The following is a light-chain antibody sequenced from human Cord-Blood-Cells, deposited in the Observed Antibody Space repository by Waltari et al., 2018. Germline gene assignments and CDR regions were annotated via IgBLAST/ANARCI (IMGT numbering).Light chain of an antibody. J-gene: IGKJ1*01. CDR2: AAS. V-gene: IGKV1-12*01. CDR3: QQANSFPWT. Sequence: IQLTHSPSSVSPSVGHRVTITCRASQGISSWLAWCQQKPGKAPKLLIYAASSLQSGVPSRFRGSGSGTDVTLTIISLQPEDFATYYCQQANSFPWTFGQGTKVEIK. CDR1: QGISSW.